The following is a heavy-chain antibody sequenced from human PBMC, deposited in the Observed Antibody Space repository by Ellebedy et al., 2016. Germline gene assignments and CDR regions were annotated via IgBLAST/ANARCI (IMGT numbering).Heavy chain of an antibody. CDR1: GYSFTSYW. D-gene: IGHD1-26*01. CDR3: ARRNSGSWGFDP. CDR2: IYPGDSDA. V-gene: IGHV5-51*01. Sequence: GGSLRLXXKASGYSFTSYWIGWVRQMPGKGLEWMGIIYPGDSDARYSPSFRGQVTISADKSISTAYLQWSSLKASDTAMYYCARRNSGSWGFDPWGQGTLVTVSS. J-gene: IGHJ5*02.